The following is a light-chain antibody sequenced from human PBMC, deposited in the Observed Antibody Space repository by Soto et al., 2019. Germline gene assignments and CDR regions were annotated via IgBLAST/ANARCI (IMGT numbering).Light chain of an antibody. Sequence: DIQMTQSPSTLSASVGDRVTITCRASQSLYSWVSWYQHKPGKAPKLLIYEASTLEVGVPSRFSGSGSGTEFNLTISSLQPDDIAIYYCQQYIGYSRTFGQGTKVEIK. CDR1: QSLYSW. CDR2: EAS. CDR3: QQYIGYSRT. J-gene: IGKJ1*01. V-gene: IGKV1-5*03.